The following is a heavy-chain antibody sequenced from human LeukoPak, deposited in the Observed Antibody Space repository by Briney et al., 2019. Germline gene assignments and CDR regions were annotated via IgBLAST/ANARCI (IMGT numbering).Heavy chain of an antibody. CDR1: GFTFSSYA. J-gene: IGHJ4*02. CDR2: ISGSSTST. CDR3: AKVGGGATDYFDY. Sequence: PGGSLRLSCAASGFTFSSYAMAWVRQAPGKGLEWVSTISGSSTSTYYADSVKGRFTISRDNSKNTLYLQMNGLRAEDTAVYYCAKVGGGATDYFDYWSQGTLVTVSS. V-gene: IGHV3-23*01. D-gene: IGHD1-26*01.